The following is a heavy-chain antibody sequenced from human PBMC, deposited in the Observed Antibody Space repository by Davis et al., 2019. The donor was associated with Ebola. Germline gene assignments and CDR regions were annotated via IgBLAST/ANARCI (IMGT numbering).Heavy chain of an antibody. V-gene: IGHV3-73*01. J-gene: IGHJ4*02. CDR1: GFTFSGSA. D-gene: IGHD2-15*01. CDR2: IRSKANSYAT. Sequence: PGGSLRLSCAASGFTFSGSAMHWVRQASGKGLEWVGRIRSKANSYATAYAASVKGRFTISRDDSKNTAYLQMNSLKTEDTAVYYCTRHKCSGGSCYSHPDYWGQGTLVTVSS. CDR3: TRHKCSGGSCYSHPDY.